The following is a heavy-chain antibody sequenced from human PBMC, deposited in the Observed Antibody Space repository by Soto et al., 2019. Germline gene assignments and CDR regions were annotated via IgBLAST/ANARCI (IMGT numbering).Heavy chain of an antibody. CDR2: ISGSGGST. J-gene: IGHJ6*02. V-gene: IGHV3-23*01. CDR1: GFTFSSYA. Sequence: PGGSLRLSCAASGFTFSSYAMSWVRQAPGKGLEWVSAISGSGGSTYYADSVKGRFTISRDNSKNTLYLQMNSLRAEDTAVYYCAKVTGYYYDSSGYSGNYYYYYGMDVWGQGTTVTVSS. D-gene: IGHD3-22*01. CDR3: AKVTGYYYDSSGYSGNYYYYYGMDV.